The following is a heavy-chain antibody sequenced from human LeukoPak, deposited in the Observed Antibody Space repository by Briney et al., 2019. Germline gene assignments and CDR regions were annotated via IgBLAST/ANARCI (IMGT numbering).Heavy chain of an antibody. Sequence: GGSLRLSCAASGYTFSTYGRHWFRQVPGKGLVWVSRINEGGSSTSYAESVRGRFTISRDNAKNTLYLQMNSLRAEDTAVYYCTRDTFGARDSWGQGTLVTVSA. CDR3: TRDTFGARDS. CDR1: GYTFSTYG. CDR2: INEGGSST. J-gene: IGHJ4*02. D-gene: IGHD3-10*01. V-gene: IGHV3-74*01.